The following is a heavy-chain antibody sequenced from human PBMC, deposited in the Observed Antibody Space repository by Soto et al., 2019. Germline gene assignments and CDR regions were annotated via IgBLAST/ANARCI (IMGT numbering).Heavy chain of an antibody. CDR1: GDSFNDYY. CDR3: ARESGGATATLYYYYFYMDV. CDR2: INPNGGVA. Sequence: ASVKVSCKTSGDSFNDYYIHWVRQAPGQGLEWMGWINPNGGVAQYAQKFQGRVTVTRDTSIRTVYMELSSLRSDDTAVYYCARESGGATATLYYYYFYMDVWGKVTTVTGSS. V-gene: IGHV1-2*02. J-gene: IGHJ6*03. D-gene: IGHD5-12*01.